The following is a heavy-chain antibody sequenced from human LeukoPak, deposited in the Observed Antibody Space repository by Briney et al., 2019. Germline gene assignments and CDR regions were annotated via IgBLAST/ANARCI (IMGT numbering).Heavy chain of an antibody. CDR3: AREGYKGRVRYFDL. J-gene: IGHJ2*01. Sequence: GRSLRLSCAASGFTFSSYGMHWVRQAPGKGLEWVSAIDSTGAYTWYADSVKGRFTISKDSSKTILYLQMNSLRAEDAAVYYCAREGYKGRVRYFDLWGRGTLVTVSS. V-gene: IGHV3-23*01. CDR2: IDSTGAYT. CDR1: GFTFSSYG. D-gene: IGHD1-14*01.